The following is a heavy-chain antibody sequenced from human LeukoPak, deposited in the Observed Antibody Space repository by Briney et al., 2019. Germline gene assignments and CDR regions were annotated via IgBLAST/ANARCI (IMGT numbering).Heavy chain of an antibody. CDR1: GFTFSSCW. V-gene: IGHV3-74*01. J-gene: IGHJ4*02. CDR2: INTYGTIT. CDR3: ASSAYDYGY. Sequence: GGSLRLSCAASGFTFSSCWMYWVRQAPGKGLVWVPRINTYGTITNYADSVKGRFTISRDNAKNTLYLQMNSLRAEDTAVYYCASSAYDYGYWGQGTLVTVSS. D-gene: IGHD3-22*01.